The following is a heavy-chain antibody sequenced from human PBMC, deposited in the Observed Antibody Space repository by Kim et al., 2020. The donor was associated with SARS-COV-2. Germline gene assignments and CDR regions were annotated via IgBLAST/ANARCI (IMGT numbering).Heavy chain of an antibody. CDR1: GFTFSSYD. J-gene: IGHJ6*02. V-gene: IGHV3-13*04. D-gene: IGHD6-13*01. CDR3: ARASIAAAGTYYYYYYGMDV. Sequence: GGSLRLSCAASGFTFSSYDMHWVRQATGKGLEWVSAIGTAGDTYYPGSVKGRFTISRENAKNSLYLQMNSLRAGDTAVYYCARASIAAAGTYYYYYYGMDVWGQGTTVTVSS. CDR2: IGTAGDT.